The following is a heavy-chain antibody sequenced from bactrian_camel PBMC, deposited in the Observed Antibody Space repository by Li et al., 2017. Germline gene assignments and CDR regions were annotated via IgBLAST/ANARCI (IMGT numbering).Heavy chain of an antibody. D-gene: IGHD5*01. CDR2: IYTGDGAT. CDR1: QLRYNNKC. J-gene: IGHJ6*01. Sequence: QVQLVESGGGSVETRGSLRLSCALSQLRYNNKCVGWFRQAPGKKRGGVAMIYTGDGATTYSDPVKGRFAISQDNAKNTVYLQMNSLKPEDTGVYYCAGDWPSSVDYGLSDPCETLRGDFGYMDQGTQVTVS. CDR3: AGDWPSSVDYGLSDPCETLRGDFGY. V-gene: IGHV3S54*01.